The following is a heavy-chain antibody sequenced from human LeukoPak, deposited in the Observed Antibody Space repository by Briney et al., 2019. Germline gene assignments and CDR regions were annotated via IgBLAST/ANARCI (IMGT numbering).Heavy chain of an antibody. D-gene: IGHD3-10*01. Sequence: GGSLRLSCSASGFTFSSYAMHWVRQAPGEGLEYVSSVSNTGANTYYAESVKGRFTISRDNSKNTLYLQMSSLRAEDTALYYCVKLYYYGSGSYDYWGQGTLVTVSS. CDR3: VKLYYYGSGSYDY. V-gene: IGHV3-64D*06. J-gene: IGHJ4*02. CDR1: GFTFSSYA. CDR2: VSNTGANT.